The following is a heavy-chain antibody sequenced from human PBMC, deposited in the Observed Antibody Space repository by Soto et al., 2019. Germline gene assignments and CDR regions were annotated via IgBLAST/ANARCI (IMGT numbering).Heavy chain of an antibody. CDR1: GYTFTSYG. J-gene: IGHJ5*02. V-gene: IGHV1-18*04. CDR2: ISAYNGNT. CDR3: ARPRNSLMAASGICTWFDP. Sequence: QVQLVQSGAEVKKPGASVKVSCKASGYTFTSYGISWVRQAPGQGLEWMGWISAYNGNTNYAQNLQGRVTMTTDTSTSTAYMELRRLRSDDTAVYYEARPRNSLMAASGICTWFDPWGQGTLVTVSS. D-gene: IGHD6-13*01.